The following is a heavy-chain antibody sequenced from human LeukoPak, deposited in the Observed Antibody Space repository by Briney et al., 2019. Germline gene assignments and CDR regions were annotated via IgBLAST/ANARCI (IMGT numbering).Heavy chain of an antibody. V-gene: IGHV3-53*01. Sequence: GGSLRLSCAASGFTVSSNYMSWVRQAPGKGLEWVSVIYSGGSTYYADSVKGRFTISRDNSKNTLYLQMNSLRAEDTAIYYCARGHYYDSTGYPPGDWGQGTLVTVSS. J-gene: IGHJ4*02. D-gene: IGHD3-22*01. CDR1: GFTVSSNY. CDR2: IYSGGST. CDR3: ARGHYYDSTGYPPGD.